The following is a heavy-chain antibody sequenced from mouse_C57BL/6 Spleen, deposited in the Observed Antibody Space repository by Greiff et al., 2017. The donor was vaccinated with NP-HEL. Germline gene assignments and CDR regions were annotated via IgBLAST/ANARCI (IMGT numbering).Heavy chain of an antibody. CDR1: GYTFTSYW. CDR3: ARQYTGYAMDY. V-gene: IGHV1-69*01. CDR2: IDPSDSYT. J-gene: IGHJ4*01. D-gene: IGHD5-1*01. Sequence: QVQLKQPGAELVMPGASVKLSCKASGYTFTSYWMHWVKQRPGQGLEWIGEIDPSDSYTNYNQKFKGKSTLTVDKSSSTAYMQLSSLTSEDSAVYYCARQYTGYAMDYWGQGTSVTVSS.